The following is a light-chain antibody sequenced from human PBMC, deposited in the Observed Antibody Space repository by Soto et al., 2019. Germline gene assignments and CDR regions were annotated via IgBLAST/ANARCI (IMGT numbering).Light chain of an antibody. CDR2: SNN. Sequence: QSALTQPPSASGTPGQRVTISCSGSRSNIGSKTVNWYQQLPGMASKLLMYSNNQRPSGVPDRFSGSKSGTSASLAISGLQSQDEADYYCATWDDSLNGLFGTGTKVTVL. CDR3: ATWDDSLNGL. CDR1: RSNIGSKT. V-gene: IGLV1-44*01. J-gene: IGLJ1*01.